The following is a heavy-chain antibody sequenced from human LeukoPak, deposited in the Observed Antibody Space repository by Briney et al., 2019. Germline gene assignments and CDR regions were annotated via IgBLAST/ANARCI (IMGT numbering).Heavy chain of an antibody. Sequence: GGSLRLSCAASGVTFSSYAMSWVRQAPGKGLEWVSAISGSGGSTYYADSVKGRFTISRDNSKNTLFLQLNSLRAEDTAVYYCARDRDSYGYYFDYWGQGTLVTVSS. J-gene: IGHJ4*02. D-gene: IGHD5-18*01. V-gene: IGHV3-23*01. CDR3: ARDRDSYGYYFDY. CDR1: GVTFSSYA. CDR2: ISGSGGST.